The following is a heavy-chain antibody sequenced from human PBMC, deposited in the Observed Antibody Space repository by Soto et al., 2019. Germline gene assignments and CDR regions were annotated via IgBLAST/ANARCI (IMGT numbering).Heavy chain of an antibody. V-gene: IGHV1-18*01. Sequence: ASVKVSCKASGYTFTSYGISWVRQAPGQGLEWMGWISAYNGNTNYAQKLQGRVTMTTDTSTSTAYMELRSLRSDDTAVYYCARKRENGAYYDFWSGYYHSFNWLDPWGQGTLVTVSS. J-gene: IGHJ5*02. D-gene: IGHD3-3*01. CDR2: ISAYNGNT. CDR1: GYTFTSYG. CDR3: ARKRENGAYYDFWSGYYHSFNWLDP.